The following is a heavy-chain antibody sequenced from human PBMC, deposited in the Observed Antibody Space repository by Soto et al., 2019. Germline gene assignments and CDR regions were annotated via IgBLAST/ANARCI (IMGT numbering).Heavy chain of an antibody. J-gene: IGHJ3*02. CDR1: GYTFTSYG. CDR2: TIPHNDRT. D-gene: IGHD6-19*01. Sequence: QVQLVQSGADVKKPGASVKVSCKASGYTFTSYGISWVLQAPGQGLVWMGWTIPHNDRTKYARSFPDRVTMTTEMSTSTVYMELGSLISDDTAVYYCARDLYYSSGRYFDHDAFDIWGQGTVVTVSS. V-gene: IGHV1-18*01. CDR3: ARDLYYSSGRYFDHDAFDI.